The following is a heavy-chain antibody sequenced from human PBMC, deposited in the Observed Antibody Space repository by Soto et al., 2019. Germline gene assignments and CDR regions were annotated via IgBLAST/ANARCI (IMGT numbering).Heavy chain of an antibody. CDR2: ISGSGGST. CDR3: AKGAMGDDYYYYGMDV. Sequence: GGSLRLSCAASGFTFSSYAMSWVRQAPGKGLGWVSAISGSGGSTYYADSVKGRFTISRDNSKNTLYLQMNSLRAEDTAVYYCAKGAMGDDYYYYGMDVWGQGTTVTVSS. D-gene: IGHD3-16*01. J-gene: IGHJ6*02. CDR1: GFTFSSYA. V-gene: IGHV3-23*01.